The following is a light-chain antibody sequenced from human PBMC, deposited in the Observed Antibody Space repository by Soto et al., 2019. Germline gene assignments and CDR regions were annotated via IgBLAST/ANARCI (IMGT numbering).Light chain of an antibody. Sequence: QSALTQPASVSGSPGQSITISCTGTSRDVGGYNYVSWHQQHPGKAPKVIITEVSNRPSGVSNRFSGSKSGNTASLTISGXQAEDEADYYCSSYISSSTFVVFGGGTKLTVL. V-gene: IGLV2-14*01. J-gene: IGLJ2*01. CDR1: SRDVGGYNY. CDR2: EVS. CDR3: SSYISSSTFVV.